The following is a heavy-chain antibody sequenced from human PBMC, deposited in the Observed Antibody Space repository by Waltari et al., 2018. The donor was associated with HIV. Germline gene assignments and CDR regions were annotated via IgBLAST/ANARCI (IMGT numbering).Heavy chain of an antibody. CDR3: ARSIPNTADSRYYGMDV. Sequence: VQLMESGGGLFRPGGSLSLSCVGSGFTFDTFSMNWVRQAPGKGLEWVSSISSGGGYIYYADSVKGRFTISRDNAKDSLFLQMDSLGVEDTAVYFCARSIPNTADSRYYGMDVWGQGTAVTVSS. D-gene: IGHD3-22*01. V-gene: IGHV3-21*02. CDR1: GFTFDTFS. J-gene: IGHJ6*01. CDR2: ISSGGGYI.